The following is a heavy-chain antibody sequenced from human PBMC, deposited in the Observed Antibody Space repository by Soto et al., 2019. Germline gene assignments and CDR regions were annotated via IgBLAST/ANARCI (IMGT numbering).Heavy chain of an antibody. CDR2: INHSGST. CDR3: ARASIAVAGTKYYYYYYGMDV. Sequence: SETLSLTCAVYGGSFSGYYWSWIRQPPGKGLEWIGEINHSGSTNYNPSLKSRVTISVDTSKNQFSLKLSSVTAADTAVYYCARASIAVAGTKYYYYYYGMDVWGQGTTVTVSS. CDR1: GGSFSGYY. D-gene: IGHD6-19*01. V-gene: IGHV4-34*01. J-gene: IGHJ6*02.